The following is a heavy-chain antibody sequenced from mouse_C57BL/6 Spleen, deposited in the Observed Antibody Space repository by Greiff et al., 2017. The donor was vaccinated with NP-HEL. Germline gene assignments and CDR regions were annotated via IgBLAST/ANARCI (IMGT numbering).Heavy chain of an antibody. CDR2: IYPGDGDT. J-gene: IGHJ4*01. V-gene: IGHV1-80*01. CDR1: GYAFSSYW. Sequence: QVQLKESGAELVKPGASVKISCKASGYAFSSYWMNWVKQRPGKGLEWIGQIYPGDGDTNYNGKFKGKATLTADKSSSTAYMQLSSLTSEDSAVYFCARCYYSNYGYAMDYWGQGTSVTVSS. D-gene: IGHD2-5*01. CDR3: ARCYYSNYGYAMDY.